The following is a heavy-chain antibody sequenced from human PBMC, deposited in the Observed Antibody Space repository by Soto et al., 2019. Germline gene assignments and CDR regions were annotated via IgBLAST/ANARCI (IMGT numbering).Heavy chain of an antibody. J-gene: IGHJ4*02. CDR1: GGSISSGGYY. CDR2: IYYSGST. D-gene: IGHD1-1*01. CDR3: ARWPQLQPRFDY. V-gene: IGHV4-31*03. Sequence: SETLSLTCTVSGGSISSGGYYWSWIRQHPGKGLEWIGYIYYSGSTYYNPSLKSRVTISVDTSKNQFSLKLSSVTAADTAVYYCARWPQLQPRFDYWGQGTLVTVSS.